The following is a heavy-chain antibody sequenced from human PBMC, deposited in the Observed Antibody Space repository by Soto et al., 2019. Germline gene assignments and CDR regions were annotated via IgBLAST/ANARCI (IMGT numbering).Heavy chain of an antibody. J-gene: IGHJ4*02. V-gene: IGHV3-48*01. CDR3: ARDRIYGLFDY. CDR2: ISSSSSTI. CDR1: GFTFSSYS. Sequence: EVQLVESGGGLVQPGGSLRLSCAASGFTFSSYSMNWVRQAPGKGLEWVSYISSSSSTIYYADSVKGRFTISRDNAKNALYLQMNSLRAEDTAVYYCARDRIYGLFDYWGQGTLVTVSS. D-gene: IGHD4-17*01.